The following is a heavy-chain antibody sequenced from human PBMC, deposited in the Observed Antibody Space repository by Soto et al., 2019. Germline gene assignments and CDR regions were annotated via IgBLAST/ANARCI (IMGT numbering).Heavy chain of an antibody. J-gene: IGHJ6*02. V-gene: IGHV3-7*03. D-gene: IGHD6-19*01. CDR2: IKQDGTEK. CDR3: ARDGTVAGTKLRYYGMDV. CDR1: GFTFSSHW. Sequence: PGGSLRLSCVTSGFTFSSHWMSWVRQAPGKGLEWVANIKQDGTEKHYVDSVKGRFTISRDNAKNSLFLQMNSLRAEDTAVYYCARDGTVAGTKLRYYGMDVWGQGTTVTVSS.